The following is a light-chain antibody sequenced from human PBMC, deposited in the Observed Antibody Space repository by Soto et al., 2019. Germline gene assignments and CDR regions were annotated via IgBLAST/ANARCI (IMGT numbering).Light chain of an antibody. V-gene: IGLV2-8*01. Sequence: QSVLTQPPSASGSPGQSLTISCTGTSSDVGAHNYVSWYQQNPGKAPKLMLYDVNKRPSGVPDRFSGSKSGTTASLTVSGLQAEDEADYYCSSYAGGNNWVFGGGTKLTVL. CDR3: SSYAGGNNWV. CDR1: SSDVGAHNY. CDR2: DVN. J-gene: IGLJ3*02.